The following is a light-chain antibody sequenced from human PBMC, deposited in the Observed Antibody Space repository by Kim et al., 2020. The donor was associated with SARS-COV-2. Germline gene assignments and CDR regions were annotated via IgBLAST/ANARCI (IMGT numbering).Light chain of an antibody. CDR3: QQRSNWPIT. Sequence: LSPGERAPRSCRASQSVSTYLAWYQQKPGQAPRLLIYDSSNRATGIPARFSGSGSGTDFTLTISSLEPEDFAVYYCQQRSNWPITFGQGTRLEIK. V-gene: IGKV3-11*01. CDR1: QSVSTY. CDR2: DSS. J-gene: IGKJ5*01.